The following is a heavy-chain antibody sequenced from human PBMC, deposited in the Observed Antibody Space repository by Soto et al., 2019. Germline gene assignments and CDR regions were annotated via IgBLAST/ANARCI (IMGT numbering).Heavy chain of an antibody. V-gene: IGHV5-51*01. J-gene: IGHJ6*02. CDR2: IYPGDSGT. Sequence: LGHSLKISCKGSAYSFTSYWIGWVRQMPGKGLEWMGIIYPGDSGTRYSPSFQGQVTISADKSISTAYLQLSTLKASDTAIYYCARQKSVAVAGTWYCYYEMDVWDQGTTVAVSS. CDR3: ARQKSVAVAGTWYCYYEMDV. CDR1: AYSFTSYW. D-gene: IGHD6-19*01.